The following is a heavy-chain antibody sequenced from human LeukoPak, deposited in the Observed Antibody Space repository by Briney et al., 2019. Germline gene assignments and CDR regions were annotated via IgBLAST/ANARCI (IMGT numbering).Heavy chain of an antibody. D-gene: IGHD6-13*01. CDR1: GYTFTSYD. J-gene: IGHJ4*02. CDR2: MNPNSGNT. Sequence: GASVKVSCTASGYTFTSYDINWVRQATGQGLEWMGWMNPNSGNTGYAQKFQGRVTITRNASISTAYMELSSLRSEDTAVYYCARGDRYSSRWYFSTGDYFDYWGQGTLVTVSS. CDR3: ARGDRYSSRWYFSTGDYFDY. V-gene: IGHV1-8*03.